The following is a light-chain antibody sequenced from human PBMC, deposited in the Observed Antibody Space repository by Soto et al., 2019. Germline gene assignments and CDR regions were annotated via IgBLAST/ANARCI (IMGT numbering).Light chain of an antibody. CDR1: QSVTSV. CDR3: HQYNSYSIT. Sequence: DIQMTQSPSTLSASLGDRVTITCRASQSVTSVLAWYQQKPGKAPKLLIYGASNLESGVPSRFSGSGSGTEFTLTISSLQPDDFATYYCHQYNSYSITFGGGTKVDIK. J-gene: IGKJ4*01. V-gene: IGKV1-5*01. CDR2: GAS.